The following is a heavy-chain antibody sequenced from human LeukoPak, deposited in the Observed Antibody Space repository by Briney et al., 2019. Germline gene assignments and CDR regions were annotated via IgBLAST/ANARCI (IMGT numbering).Heavy chain of an antibody. CDR3: ARASLRYSYGYSFDYYYYYYMDV. J-gene: IGHJ6*03. CDR1: GGSFSGYY. V-gene: IGHV4-34*01. Sequence: SETLSLTCAVYGGSFSGYYWSWIRQPPGKGLEWIGEINHSGSTNYNPSLKSRVTISVDTSKNQFSLKLSSVTAADTAVYYCARASLRYSYGYSFDYYYYYYMDVWGKGTTVTISS. CDR2: INHSGST. D-gene: IGHD5-18*01.